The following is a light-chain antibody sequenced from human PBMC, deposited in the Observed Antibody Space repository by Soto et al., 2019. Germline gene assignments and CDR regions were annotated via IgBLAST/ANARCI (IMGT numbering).Light chain of an antibody. Sequence: DIQMTQSPSSLSTSLGERVTITFQASQDISNSLNWYQQKPGKAPNLLIYEASKLQTGVPSRFSGSGSGTDFTLTISCLQSEDFATYYCQQYYSFPWTFGQGTKVDIK. J-gene: IGKJ1*01. CDR3: QQYYSFPWT. V-gene: IGKV1-33*01. CDR2: EAS. CDR1: QDISNS.